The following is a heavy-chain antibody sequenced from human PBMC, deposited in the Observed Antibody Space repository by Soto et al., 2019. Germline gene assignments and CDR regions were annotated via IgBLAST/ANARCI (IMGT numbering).Heavy chain of an antibody. D-gene: IGHD4-17*01. CDR3: AKDQGVEGATVTTSHYYYYGMDV. Sequence: GGSLRLSCAASGFTFSSYAMSWVRQAPGKGLEWVSAISGSGGSTYYADSVKGRFTISRDNSKNTLYLQMNSLRAEDTAVYYCAKDQGVEGATVTTSHYYYYGMDVWGQGTTVTVSS. CDR2: ISGSGGST. V-gene: IGHV3-23*01. CDR1: GFTFSSYA. J-gene: IGHJ6*02.